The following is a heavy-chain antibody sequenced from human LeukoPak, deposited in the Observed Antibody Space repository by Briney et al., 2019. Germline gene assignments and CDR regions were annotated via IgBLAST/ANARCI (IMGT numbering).Heavy chain of an antibody. D-gene: IGHD2-21*01. CDR1: GYIFTKYV. Sequence: EASVKVSCKASGYIFTKYVVHWVRQAPGQRPEWMGWIKAGNGDTKYSQNSQDRLTITRDTSASTVYMELSSLTSEDTALYYCARDDCGDTCYPGGYWGQGTLVTVSS. CDR3: ARDDCGDTCYPGGY. J-gene: IGHJ4*02. V-gene: IGHV1-3*01. CDR2: IKAGNGDT.